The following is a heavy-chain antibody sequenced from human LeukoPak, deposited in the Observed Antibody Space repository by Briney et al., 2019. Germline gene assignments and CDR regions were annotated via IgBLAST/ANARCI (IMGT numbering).Heavy chain of an antibody. J-gene: IGHJ3*02. D-gene: IGHD3-22*01. CDR2: IYYSGGT. Sequence: PSETLSLTCTVSGGSISSYYWSWIRQPPGKGLEWIGYIYYSGGTNYYPSLKSRVTISVDTSKNQFSLKLSSVTAADTAVYYCARHRGISMIVVHAFDIWGQGTMVTVSS. V-gene: IGHV4-59*01. CDR3: ARHRGISMIVVHAFDI. CDR1: GGSISSYY.